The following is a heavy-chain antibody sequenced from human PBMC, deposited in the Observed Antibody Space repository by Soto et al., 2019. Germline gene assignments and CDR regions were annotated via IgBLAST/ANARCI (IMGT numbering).Heavy chain of an antibody. V-gene: IGHV3-48*01. CDR1: GFILSDCA. CDR3: ARDLSWGSNWYYYMDV. J-gene: IGHJ6*03. Sequence: EVQLVESGGGLVQPGGSLRLSCATSGFILSDCAMNWVRQAPGKGLEWVSYISSSSSVIDYADSVKGRFTVSRDNDMNSLYIQMNSLRAEDTDVYYCARDLSWGSNWYYYMDVWGKGTTVTVSS. CDR2: ISSSSSVI. D-gene: IGHD7-27*01.